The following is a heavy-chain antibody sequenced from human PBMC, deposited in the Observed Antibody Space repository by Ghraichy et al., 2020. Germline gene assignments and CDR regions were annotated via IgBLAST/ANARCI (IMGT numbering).Heavy chain of an antibody. Sequence: GGSLRLSCTASGFIFSDYYMTWIRQAPGKGLEWISYISSSGSAIYYADSVKGRFTISRDNAKNSLYLQMSSLRADDTAVYYCARDVGGSFYFDYWGQGTLVTVSS. J-gene: IGHJ4*02. V-gene: IGHV3-11*01. CDR1: GFIFSDYY. D-gene: IGHD3-10*01. CDR2: ISSSGSAI. CDR3: ARDVGGSFYFDY.